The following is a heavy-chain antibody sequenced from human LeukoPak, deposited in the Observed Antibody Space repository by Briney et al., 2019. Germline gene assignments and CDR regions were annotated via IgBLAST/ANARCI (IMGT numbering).Heavy chain of an antibody. CDR1: GFTVSSNY. CDR2: IYSGGST. J-gene: IGHJ4*02. V-gene: IGHV3-66*01. Sequence: LGGSLRLSCAASGFTVSSNYMSWVRQAPGKGLEWVSVIYSGGSTYYADSVKGRFTISRDNSKNTLYLQMNSLRAEDTAVYYCARAARMGRFDYWGQGTLVTVSS. D-gene: IGHD3-16*01. CDR3: ARAARMGRFDY.